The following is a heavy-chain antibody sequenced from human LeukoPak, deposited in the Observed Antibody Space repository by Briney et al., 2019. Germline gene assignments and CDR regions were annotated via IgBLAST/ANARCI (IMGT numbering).Heavy chain of an antibody. Sequence: EASVKVPCKASGGTFSSYAISWVRQAPGQGLEWMGRIIPILGIANYAQKFQGRVTITADKSTSTAYMELSSLRSEDTAVYYCARYIVGAYGMDVWGQGTTVTVSS. CDR1: GGTFSSYA. D-gene: IGHD1-26*01. CDR3: ARYIVGAYGMDV. CDR2: IIPILGIA. J-gene: IGHJ6*02. V-gene: IGHV1-69*04.